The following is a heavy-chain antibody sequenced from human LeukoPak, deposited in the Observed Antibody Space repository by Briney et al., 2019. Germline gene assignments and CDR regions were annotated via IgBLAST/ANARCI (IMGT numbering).Heavy chain of an antibody. CDR3: ARDLERYYGMDV. V-gene: IGHV3-23*01. J-gene: IGHJ6*02. CDR1: GFTFSSSA. CDR2: IPASGPKT. Sequence: GGSLRLSCAASGFTFSSSAMGWVRRAPQKGLEWVSAIPASGPKTYYTGSVRGRFTISRDNSKNTLYLQMNSLRAEDTAVYYCARDLERYYGMDVWGQGTTVTVSS.